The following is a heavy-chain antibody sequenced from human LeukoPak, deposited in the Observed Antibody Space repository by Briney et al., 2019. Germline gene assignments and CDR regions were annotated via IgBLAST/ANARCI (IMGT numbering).Heavy chain of an antibody. Sequence: SETLSLTCTVSGGSISSYYWSWIRQPPGKGLEWIGYIYYSGSTNYNPSLKSRVTISVDTSKNQFSLKLSSVTAADTAVYYCARHQPREQLFFDYWGQGTLVTVSS. V-gene: IGHV4-59*08. CDR3: ARHQPREQLFFDY. CDR2: IYYSGST. J-gene: IGHJ4*02. CDR1: GGSISSYY. D-gene: IGHD5-18*01.